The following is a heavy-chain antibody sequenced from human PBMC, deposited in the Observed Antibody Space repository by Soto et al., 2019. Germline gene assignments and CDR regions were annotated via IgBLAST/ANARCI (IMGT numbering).Heavy chain of an antibody. D-gene: IGHD3-10*01. J-gene: IGHJ4*02. CDR3: AKRAYGSDIDY. V-gene: IGHV3-23*01. CDR2: IIGSGDST. CDR1: GFTFISYA. Sequence: AGGYLRHSCATSGFTFISYAMNWVRQAPGKGLEWVSVIIGSGDSTYYADSVKGRFTISRDNSKNTLYLQMNSLRAEDTAVYYCAKRAYGSDIDYWGQGTLVTVSS.